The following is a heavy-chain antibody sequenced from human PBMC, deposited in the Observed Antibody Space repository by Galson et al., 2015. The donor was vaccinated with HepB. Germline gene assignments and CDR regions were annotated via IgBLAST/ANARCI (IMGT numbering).Heavy chain of an antibody. CDR2: ISSSSSYT. V-gene: IGHV3-11*06. D-gene: IGHD6-13*01. J-gene: IGHJ4*02. CDR1: GFTFSDYY. Sequence: SLRLSCAASGFTFSDYYMSWIRQAPGKGLEWVSYISSSSSYTNHADSVKGRFTISRGNAKNSLYLQMNSLRAEDTAVYYCASGGAPSSWYGGEFDYWGQGTLVTVSS. CDR3: ASGGAPSSWYGGEFDY.